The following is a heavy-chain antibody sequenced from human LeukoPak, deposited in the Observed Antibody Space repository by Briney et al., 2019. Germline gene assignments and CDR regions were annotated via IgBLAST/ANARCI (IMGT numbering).Heavy chain of an antibody. D-gene: IGHD5-18*01. Sequence: ASVKVSCKASGGTFSSYAISWVRQAPGQGLEWMGRIIPIFGIANYAQKFQGRVTITADKSTSTAYMELSSLRSEDTAVYYCATGGSSYGNNYWGQGTLVTVSS. CDR1: GGTFSSYA. CDR2: IIPIFGIA. CDR3: ATGGSSYGNNY. J-gene: IGHJ4*02. V-gene: IGHV1-69*04.